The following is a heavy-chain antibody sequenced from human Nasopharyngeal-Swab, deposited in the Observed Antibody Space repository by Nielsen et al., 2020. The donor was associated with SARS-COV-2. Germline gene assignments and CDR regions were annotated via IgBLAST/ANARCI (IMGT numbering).Heavy chain of an antibody. CDR2: IFYSGST. Sequence: SETLSLTCTVSGGSISNYYWSWIRQPPGKGLEWIGQIFYSGSTNYNPSIKTRVTISVDTSKNEFSLKLNSVTAADTAVYYCARFSGSHSLNWFDPWGQGILVIVSS. J-gene: IGHJ5*02. CDR3: ARFSGSHSLNWFDP. V-gene: IGHV4-59*01. CDR1: GGSISNYY. D-gene: IGHD1-26*01.